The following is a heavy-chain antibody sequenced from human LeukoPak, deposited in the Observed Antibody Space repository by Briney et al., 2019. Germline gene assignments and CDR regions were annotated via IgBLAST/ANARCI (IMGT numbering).Heavy chain of an antibody. D-gene: IGHD3-10*01. CDR1: GGSISSYY. CDR3: VRTGSITMVRGVLSPGGFYP. V-gene: IGHV4-59*08. J-gene: IGHJ5*02. Sequence: PSETLSLTCTVSGGSISSYYWSWIRPPPGKGLEWIGYIYCSGSTNYNPSLKSRVTISVDTSKNQFSLKLSSVTAADTAVYYCVRTGSITMVRGVLSPGGFYPWGQGTLVTVSS. CDR2: IYCSGST.